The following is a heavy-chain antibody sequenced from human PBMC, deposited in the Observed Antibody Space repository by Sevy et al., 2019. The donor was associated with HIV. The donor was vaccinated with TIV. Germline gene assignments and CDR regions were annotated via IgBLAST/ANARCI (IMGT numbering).Heavy chain of an antibody. CDR1: GGTFSGYY. D-gene: IGHD2-2*01. J-gene: IGHJ6*02. CDR2: INHSGST. Sequence: SETLSLTCAVYGGTFSGYYWSWIRQPPGKGLEWIGEINHSGSTNYNPSLKSRVTISVDTSKNQCSLKLSSVTAADTAVYYCARAMGYCSSTSCYHYYYYGMDVWGQWTTVTVSS. V-gene: IGHV4-34*01. CDR3: ARAMGYCSSTSCYHYYYYGMDV.